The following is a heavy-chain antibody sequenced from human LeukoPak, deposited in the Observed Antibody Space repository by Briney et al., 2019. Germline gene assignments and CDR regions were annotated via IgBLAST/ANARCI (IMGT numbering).Heavy chain of an antibody. CDR3: ARFTSTYKKVWTNFDY. V-gene: IGHV1-46*01. Sequence: ASVKVSCKTSGYTFTRFGITWVRQAPGQGLEWMGIINPSGGSTSYAQKFQGRVTMTRDTSTSTVYMELSSLRSEDTAVYYCARFTSTYKKVWTNFDYWGQGTLVTVSS. CDR2: INPSGGST. CDR1: GYTFTRFG. J-gene: IGHJ4*02. D-gene: IGHD3-16*01.